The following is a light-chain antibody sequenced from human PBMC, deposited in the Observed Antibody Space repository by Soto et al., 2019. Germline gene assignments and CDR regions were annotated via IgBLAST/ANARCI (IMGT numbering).Light chain of an antibody. CDR3: SSYSSSGTIHYV. Sequence: QSALTQPASVSGSPGQASTITFSGTASDVGGYDFVSWYQQYPGKAPKLMIFEVTKRPLGISSRFSGSKSVNTASLTISGLQAEDEADYYCSSYSSSGTIHYVFGTGTKLTVL. V-gene: IGLV2-14*01. J-gene: IGLJ1*01. CDR1: ASDVGGYDF. CDR2: EVT.